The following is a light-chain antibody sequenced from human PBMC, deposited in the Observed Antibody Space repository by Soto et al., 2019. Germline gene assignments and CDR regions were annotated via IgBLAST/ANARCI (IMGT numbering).Light chain of an antibody. CDR1: QSVSSN. V-gene: IGKV3-15*01. J-gene: IGKJ1*01. Sequence: ETVMKQSPPTLSVSPGERTTLSCRASQSVSSNLAWYQQKPGQAPGLLIYGASTRATGIPARFSGSGSGTEYTLTISSLQSEDSAVYFCQQYNDWPPVTFGQGTKVDIK. CDR2: GAS. CDR3: QQYNDWPPVT.